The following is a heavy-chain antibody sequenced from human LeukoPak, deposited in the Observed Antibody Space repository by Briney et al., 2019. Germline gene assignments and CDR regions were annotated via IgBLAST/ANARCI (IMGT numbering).Heavy chain of an antibody. Sequence: ASVKVSCKASGFTFTSSAMQWVRQARGQRLEWIGWIVVGSGNTNYAQKFQERVTITRDMSTSTAYMELSSLRSEDTAVYYCARLYYYDSSGYSRDAFDIWGQGTMVTVSS. CDR2: IVVGSGNT. V-gene: IGHV1-58*02. CDR3: ARLYYYDSSGYSRDAFDI. D-gene: IGHD3-22*01. CDR1: GFTFTSSA. J-gene: IGHJ3*02.